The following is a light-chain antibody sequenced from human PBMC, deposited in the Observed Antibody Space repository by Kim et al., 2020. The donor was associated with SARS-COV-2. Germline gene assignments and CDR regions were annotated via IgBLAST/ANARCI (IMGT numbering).Light chain of an antibody. V-gene: IGKV1-17*03. CDR2: GAS. CDR3: VQHKSYPYT. CDR1: QGITIF. Sequence: DIQMTQSPSAMSASAGDRVTITCRASQGITIFLAWFQQKPGRAPKRLIYGASNLESGVPSRFSGSGSGTEFTLTISSLQPEDFATYFCVQHKSYPYTFGQGTKVEIK. J-gene: IGKJ2*01.